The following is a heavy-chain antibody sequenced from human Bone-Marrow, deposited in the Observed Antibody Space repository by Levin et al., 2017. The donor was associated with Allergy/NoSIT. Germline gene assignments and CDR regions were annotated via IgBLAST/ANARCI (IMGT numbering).Heavy chain of an antibody. CDR2: IYPGGST. CDR3: ASDSDFDY. V-gene: IGHV4-4*02. CDR1: GGSITSSNW. D-gene: IGHD6-19*01. J-gene: IGHJ4*02. Sequence: SETLSLTCTVSGGSITSSNWWSWVRQPPGNGLEWIGEIYPGGSTNYNSSLKSRFPMSVAKSKNHFFFNLSSVTAADTALYFCASDSDFDYWGQGIRVAVSS.